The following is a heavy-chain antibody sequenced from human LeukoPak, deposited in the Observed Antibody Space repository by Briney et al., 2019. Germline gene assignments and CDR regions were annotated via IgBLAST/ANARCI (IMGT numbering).Heavy chain of an antibody. Sequence: ASVKVSCKASGYTFTSYDINWVRQATGQGLEWMGWMNPNSGNTGYAQKFQGRVTMTRNTSISTAYMELSSLRSEDTAVYYCARFNDGGEYCSGGSCYPLFDTWGQGTLVTVSS. CDR3: ARFNDGGEYCSGGSCYPLFDT. J-gene: IGHJ5*02. V-gene: IGHV1-8*01. D-gene: IGHD2-15*01. CDR2: MNPNSGNT. CDR1: GYTFTSYD.